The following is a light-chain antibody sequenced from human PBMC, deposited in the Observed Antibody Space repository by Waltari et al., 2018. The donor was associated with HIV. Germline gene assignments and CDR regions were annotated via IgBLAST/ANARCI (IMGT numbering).Light chain of an antibody. J-gene: IGKJ2*01. V-gene: IGKV3-20*01. CDR1: QRVSSSY. CDR3: QQYGSSPRT. Sequence: EIVLTQSPGTLSLSPGERATLSCRASQRVSSSYLAWYQQKPGQAPRLLIYGASSRATGIPDRFSGSGSGTDFTLTIIRLEPEDFAVYYCQQYGSSPRTFGQGTKLEIK. CDR2: GAS.